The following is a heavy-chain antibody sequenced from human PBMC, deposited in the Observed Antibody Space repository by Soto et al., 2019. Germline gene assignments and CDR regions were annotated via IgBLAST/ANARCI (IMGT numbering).Heavy chain of an antibody. Sequence: ASVKVSCKASGGTFSSYTISWVRQAPGQGLEWMGRIIPILGIANYAQKFQGRVTITADKSTSTAYTELSSLRSEDTAMYYCARDLLAAADPNWFDPWGQGTLVTVSS. D-gene: IGHD6-13*01. CDR2: IIPILGIA. CDR1: GGTFSSYT. V-gene: IGHV1-69*04. J-gene: IGHJ5*02. CDR3: ARDLLAAADPNWFDP.